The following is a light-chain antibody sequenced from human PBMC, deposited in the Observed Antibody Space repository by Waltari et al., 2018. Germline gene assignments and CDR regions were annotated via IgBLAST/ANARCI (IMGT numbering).Light chain of an antibody. J-gene: IGLJ3*02. CDR1: TSDIGIYNL. V-gene: IGLV2-23*02. CDR2: EVN. Sequence: QSALTQPASVSGSPGQSITISCTGTTSDIGIYNLVSWYQQHPGEVPKLIIYEVNKRPSGVSNRFSGSKSGNTASLTISGLQPEDEADYYCCSYGGASLRVFGGGTKVTVL. CDR3: CSYGGASLRV.